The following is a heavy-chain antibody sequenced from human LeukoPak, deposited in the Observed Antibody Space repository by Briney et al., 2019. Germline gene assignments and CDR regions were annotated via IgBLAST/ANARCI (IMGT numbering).Heavy chain of an antibody. CDR3: ARDPGFYDSSGSVYDY. V-gene: IGHV3-33*01. CDR1: GFTSSSYG. Sequence: PGRSLRLSCAASGFTSSSYGMHWVRQAPGKGLEWVAVIWYDGSNKYYADSVKGRFTISRDNSKNTLYLQMNSLRAEDTAVYFCARDPGFYDSSGSVYDYWGQGTLVTVSS. J-gene: IGHJ4*02. D-gene: IGHD3-22*01. CDR2: IWYDGSNK.